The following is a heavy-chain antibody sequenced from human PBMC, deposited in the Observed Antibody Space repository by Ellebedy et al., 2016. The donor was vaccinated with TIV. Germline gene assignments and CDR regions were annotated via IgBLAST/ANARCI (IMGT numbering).Heavy chain of an antibody. CDR3: ARFSTSGWYTDV. D-gene: IGHD2-2*02. Sequence: SETLSLXXAVSGGAITDSNWWTWVRQPPGKRLEWIGEMYHSGSSNYSPSLKSRTTISLDKTNNTFSLKLTSVTAADTAIYYCARFSTSGWYTDVWGQGTTVTVSS. CDR2: MYHSGSS. CDR1: GGAITDSNW. J-gene: IGHJ6*02. V-gene: IGHV4-4*02.